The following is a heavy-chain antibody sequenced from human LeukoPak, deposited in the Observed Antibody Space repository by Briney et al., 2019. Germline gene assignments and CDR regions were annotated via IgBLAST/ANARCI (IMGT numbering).Heavy chain of an antibody. CDR1: GFTFSSYA. CDR3: AASCGYYYPAFRY. D-gene: IGHD3-22*01. Sequence: GGSLRLSCAVSGFTFSSYAMNWVRQAPGKGVEWVSTIIGSGGSTYYAHSVKGRFTISRDNSKNTVYLKVNSLRAEDTAVYYCAASCGYYYPAFRYWAQGPLVRVPS. J-gene: IGHJ4*02. V-gene: IGHV3-23*01. CDR2: IIGSGGST.